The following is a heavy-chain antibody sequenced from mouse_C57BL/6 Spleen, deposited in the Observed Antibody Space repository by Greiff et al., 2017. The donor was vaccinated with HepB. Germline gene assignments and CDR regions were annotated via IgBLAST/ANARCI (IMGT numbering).Heavy chain of an antibody. CDR2: MYGGDGDT. Sequence: VQLQQSGPELVKPGASVKISCKASGYAFSSSWMNWVKQRPGKGLEGIGRMYGGDGDTNYNGKFKGKATLTADKSSSTAYMQLSSLTSEDSAVYFCARSEDGYYPYYFDYWGQGTTLTVSS. D-gene: IGHD2-3*01. J-gene: IGHJ2*01. CDR1: GYAFSSSW. CDR3: ARSEDGYYPYYFDY. V-gene: IGHV1-82*01.